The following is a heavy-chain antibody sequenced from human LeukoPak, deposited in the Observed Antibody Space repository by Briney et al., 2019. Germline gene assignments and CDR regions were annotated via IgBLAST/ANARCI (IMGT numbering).Heavy chain of an antibody. V-gene: IGHV4-4*07. CDR3: ARDGVSMVRGNFDY. D-gene: IGHD3-10*01. Sequence: PSETLSLTCTVSGDSMRDDYWGWIRQPAGRGLEWIGRIYSSANIDYNPSLESRVTLSIDTSKNQFSLKLSSVTAADTAVYYCARDGVSMVRGNFDYWGQGTLVTVSS. CDR1: GDSMRDDY. J-gene: IGHJ4*02. CDR2: IYSSANI.